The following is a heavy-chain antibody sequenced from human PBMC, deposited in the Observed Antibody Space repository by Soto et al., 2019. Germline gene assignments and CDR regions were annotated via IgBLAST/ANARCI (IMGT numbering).Heavy chain of an antibody. V-gene: IGHV3-23*01. CDR2: ISGSGGST. Sequence: PGGSLRLSCAASGFTFSSYAMSWVRQAPGKGLEWVSAISGSGGSTYYADSVKGRFTISRDNSKNTLYLQMNSLRAEDTAVYYCAKGKIELGRSYYYYGMDVWGQGTTVTVSS. J-gene: IGHJ6*02. D-gene: IGHD5-18*01. CDR3: AKGKIELGRSYYYYGMDV. CDR1: GFTFSSYA.